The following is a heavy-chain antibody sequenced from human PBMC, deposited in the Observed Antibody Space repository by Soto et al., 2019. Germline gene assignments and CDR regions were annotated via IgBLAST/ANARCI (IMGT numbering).Heavy chain of an antibody. CDR2: IKQDGSEK. V-gene: IGHV3-7*01. J-gene: IGHJ3*02. CDR1: GFTFSSDW. D-gene: IGHD5-12*01. CDR3: AREKYSGYDTGEIDAFDI. Sequence: GSLRLTCAASGFTFSSDWMSWVRQAPGKGLEWVANIKQDGSEKYYVDSVKGRFTISRDNAKNSLYLQMNSLRAEDTAVYYCAREKYSGYDTGEIDAFDIWGQGTIVTVS.